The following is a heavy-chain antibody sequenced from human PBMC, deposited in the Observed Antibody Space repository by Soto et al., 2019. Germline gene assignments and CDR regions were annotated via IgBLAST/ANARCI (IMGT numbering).Heavy chain of an antibody. CDR1: GGSISSYY. Sequence: SETLSLTCTVSGGSISSYYWSWIRQPPGKGLEWIGYIYYSGSTNYNPSLKSRVTISVDTSKNQFSLKLSSVTAADTAVYYCARVNSSGWYSRRYYFDYWGQGTLVTVSS. CDR3: ARVNSSGWYSRRYYFDY. V-gene: IGHV4-59*01. D-gene: IGHD6-19*01. J-gene: IGHJ4*02. CDR2: IYYSGST.